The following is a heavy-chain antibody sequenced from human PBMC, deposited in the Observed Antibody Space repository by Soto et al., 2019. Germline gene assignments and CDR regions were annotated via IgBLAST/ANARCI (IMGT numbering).Heavy chain of an antibody. CDR2: IYYSGST. V-gene: IGHV4-61*01. D-gene: IGHD2-15*01. Sequence: QVQLQESGPGLVKPSETLSLTCTVSGGSVSSGSYYWSWIRQPPGKGLEWIGYIYYSGSTNYNPSLKRRVTISVDTSKSRCSLKLSSVTAADTAVYYCARGSGPNDAFDIWGQGTMVTVSS. CDR1: GGSVSSGSYY. J-gene: IGHJ3*02. CDR3: ARGSGPNDAFDI.